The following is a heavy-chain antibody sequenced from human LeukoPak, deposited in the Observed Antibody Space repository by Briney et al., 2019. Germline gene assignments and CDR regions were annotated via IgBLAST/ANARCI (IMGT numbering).Heavy chain of an antibody. CDR1: GFTFNSYA. D-gene: IGHD3-10*01. V-gene: IGHV3-23*01. Sequence: AGGPLRLSCAASGFTFNSYAMSWVRQAPGKGLEWVSAISGSGGSTYYADSVKGRFTISRDNSKNTLYLQMNSLRAEDTAVYYCAKADTMVGVHFDYWGQGTLVTVSS. CDR3: AKADTMVGVHFDY. CDR2: ISGSGGST. J-gene: IGHJ4*02.